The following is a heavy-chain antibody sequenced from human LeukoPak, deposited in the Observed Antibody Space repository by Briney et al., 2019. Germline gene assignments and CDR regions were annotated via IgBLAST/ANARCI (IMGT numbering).Heavy chain of an antibody. D-gene: IGHD3-10*01. J-gene: IGHJ2*01. CDR1: GGSFSGYY. Sequence: SETLSHTCAVYGGSFSGYYWSWIRQPPGKGLEWIGEINHSGSTNYNPSLKSRVTISVDTSKNQFSLKLSSVTAADTAVYYCARGPGYGRRRYFDLWGRGTLVTVSS. V-gene: IGHV4-34*01. CDR3: ARGPGYGRRRYFDL. CDR2: INHSGST.